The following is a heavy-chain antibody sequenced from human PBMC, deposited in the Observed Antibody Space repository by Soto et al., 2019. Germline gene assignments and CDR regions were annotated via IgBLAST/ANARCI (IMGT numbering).Heavy chain of an antibody. Sequence: SETLSLTCTVSGGSISSSSYYWGWIRQPPGKGLEWIGSIYNSGSNYYNKSLKRRVTISEKTSKNQFSLKQSSVTAADTAVYYCARQNFDWLLGFPIYYYYGMDVWGQGTTVT. D-gene: IGHD3-9*01. CDR2: IYNSGSN. J-gene: IGHJ6*02. CDR1: GGSISSSSYY. V-gene: IGHV4-39*01. CDR3: ARQNFDWLLGFPIYYYYGMDV.